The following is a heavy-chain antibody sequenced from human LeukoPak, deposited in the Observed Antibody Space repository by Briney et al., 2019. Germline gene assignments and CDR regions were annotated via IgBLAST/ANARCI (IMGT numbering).Heavy chain of an antibody. CDR1: GFTFNSYG. CDR2: ISHDGSSQ. Sequence: PGGSLRLSSAASGFTFNSYGRHGGPQAPGKGLNWGAVISHDGSSQYYEDSVKGRFTISRDNSKNTLYLKMTSLRTEDTAVYYCAQDRRYDSSGYSPGDYWGQGALVTVSS. J-gene: IGHJ4*02. CDR3: AQDRRYDSSGYSPGDY. D-gene: IGHD3-22*01. V-gene: IGHV3-30*18.